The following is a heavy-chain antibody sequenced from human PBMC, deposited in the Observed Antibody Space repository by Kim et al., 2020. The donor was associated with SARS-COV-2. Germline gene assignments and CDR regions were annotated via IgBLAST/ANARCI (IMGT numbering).Heavy chain of an antibody. V-gene: IGHV3-7*03. Sequence: GSEKYYADSMKGRFTISRDNAKESLCLQMNGLRAEDTAVYYCASGRGLGAWGQGTQVTVSS. CDR3: ASGRGLGA. D-gene: IGHD3-16*01. CDR2: GSEK. J-gene: IGHJ5*02.